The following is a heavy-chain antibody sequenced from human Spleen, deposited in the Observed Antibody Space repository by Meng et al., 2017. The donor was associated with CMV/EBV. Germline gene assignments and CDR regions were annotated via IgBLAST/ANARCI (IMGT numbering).Heavy chain of an antibody. CDR2: IKPDGTET. CDR1: GFTFNNYW. D-gene: IGHD3-3*01. V-gene: IGHV3-7*01. Sequence: GESLKISCAASGFTFNNYWMTWVRQAPGEGLEWVANIKPDGTETFYVDSVKGRFIIARDNAKNSLFLQMNSLRAGDTAVYYCARDRPLDDSWSGYYRYWGQGILVTVSS. J-gene: IGHJ4*02. CDR3: ARDRPLDDSWSGYYRY.